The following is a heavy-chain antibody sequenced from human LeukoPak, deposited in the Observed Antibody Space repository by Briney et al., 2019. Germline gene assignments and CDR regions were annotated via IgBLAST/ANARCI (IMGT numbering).Heavy chain of an antibody. V-gene: IGHV4-38-2*02. J-gene: IGHJ4*02. Sequence: SETLSLTCTVSGYSISSGYYWGWIRQPPGKGLEWIGNVYQSGITYYNASLKSRVTISVDTSKNQFSLKLNSVTAADTAVYYCARRYSNSYFDYWGQGTLVTVSS. D-gene: IGHD4-11*01. CDR2: VYQSGIT. CDR1: GYSISSGYY. CDR3: ARRYSNSYFDY.